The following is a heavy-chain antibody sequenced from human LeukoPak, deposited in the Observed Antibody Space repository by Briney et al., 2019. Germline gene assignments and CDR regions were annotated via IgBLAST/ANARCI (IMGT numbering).Heavy chain of an antibody. Sequence: GGSLRLSCAASGFTFSSYEMNWVRRAPGKGLEWVANINQDGSEKYYVDSVKGRFTISRDSAKNSLYLQMNSLRAEDTAVYYCARDRPAARSDYWGQGTLVTVSS. CDR1: GFTFSSYE. J-gene: IGHJ4*02. V-gene: IGHV3-7*01. CDR2: INQDGSEK. CDR3: ARDRPAARSDY. D-gene: IGHD6-6*01.